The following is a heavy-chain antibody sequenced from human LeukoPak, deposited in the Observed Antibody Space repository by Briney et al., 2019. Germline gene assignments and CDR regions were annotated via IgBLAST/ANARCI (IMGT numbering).Heavy chain of an antibody. J-gene: IGHJ5*02. D-gene: IGHD3-16*02. CDR3: ARGYYDYVWGSYRYHWFDP. CDR2: IIPIFGTA. Sequence: ASVKVSCKASGGTFSSYAISWVRRAPGQGLEWMGGIIPIFGTANYAQKFQGRVTITADESTSTAYMELSSLRSEDTAVYYCARGYYDYVWGSYRYHWFDPWGQGTLVTVSS. CDR1: GGTFSSYA. V-gene: IGHV1-69*13.